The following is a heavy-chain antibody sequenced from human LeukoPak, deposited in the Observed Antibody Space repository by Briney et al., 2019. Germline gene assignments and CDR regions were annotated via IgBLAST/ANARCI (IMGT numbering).Heavy chain of an antibody. CDR2: IKTDGSIT. CDR1: GFSFSVYW. CDR3: ARDPYSGSYSDYYYYYMDV. J-gene: IGHJ6*03. D-gene: IGHD1-26*01. V-gene: IGHV3-74*01. Sequence: GGSLRLSCAASGFSFSVYWMHWVRQAPGKGPVWVSRIKTDGSITDYADSVKGRFTISRDNAKNTLYLQMNSLRAEDTAVYYCARDPYSGSYSDYYYYYMDVWGKGTTVTVSS.